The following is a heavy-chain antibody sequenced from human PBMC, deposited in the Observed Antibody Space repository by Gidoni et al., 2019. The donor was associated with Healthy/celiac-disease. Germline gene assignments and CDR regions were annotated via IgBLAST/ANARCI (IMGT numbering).Heavy chain of an antibody. CDR3: TTDHSYYGSGSYFVGAY. CDR2: IKSKTDGGTT. J-gene: IGHJ4*02. V-gene: IGHV3-15*01. CDR1: GFTFSNAW. Sequence: EVQLVESGGGLVKPGGSLRLSWAAAGFTFSNAWMSWVRQAPGKGLEWVGRIKSKTDGGTTDYAAPVKGRFTISRDDSKNTLYLQMNSLKTEDTAVYYCTTDHSYYGSGSYFVGAYWGQGTLVTVSS. D-gene: IGHD3-10*01.